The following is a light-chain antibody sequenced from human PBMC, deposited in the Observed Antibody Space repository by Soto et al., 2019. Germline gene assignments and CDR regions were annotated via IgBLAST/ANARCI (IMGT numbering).Light chain of an antibody. V-gene: IGKV1-6*01. CDR3: LQDYSYPDT. CDR1: QDIRND. Sequence: AIQMTQSPSSLSASVGDRVTITCRARQDIRNDLGWYQQRPGRAPKLLIYAASSLQTGFPSRFSGSGSATDFTLTIGSLQPEDFATYYCLQDYSYPDTFGQGTKLEI. J-gene: IGKJ2*01. CDR2: AAS.